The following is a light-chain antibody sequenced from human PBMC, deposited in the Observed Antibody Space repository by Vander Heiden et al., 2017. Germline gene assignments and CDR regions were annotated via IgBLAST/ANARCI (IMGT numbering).Light chain of an antibody. CDR3: QQRSNWPYT. Sequence: EVVVTQSPATLSLSPGEGATLSCRASQSVSIYLAWYQQKPGQAPRLLIYDASNRATGIPARFSGSGSGTDFTLTISSLEPEDFAVYYCQQRSNWPYTFGQGTKLEIK. J-gene: IGKJ2*01. CDR1: QSVSIY. CDR2: DAS. V-gene: IGKV3-11*01.